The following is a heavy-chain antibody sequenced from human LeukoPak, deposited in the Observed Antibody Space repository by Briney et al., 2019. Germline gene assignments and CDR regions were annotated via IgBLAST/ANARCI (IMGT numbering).Heavy chain of an antibody. CDR3: TTCGIVVVPAAHYYYYGMDV. V-gene: IGHV3-15*01. Sequence: GGSLRLSCAASGFTFSNAWMSWVCQAPGKGLGWVGRIKSKTDGGTTDYAAPVKGRFTISRDDSKNTLYLQMNSLKTEDTAVYYCTTCGIVVVPAAHYYYYGMDVWGQGTTVTVSS. CDR2: IKSKTDGGTT. D-gene: IGHD2-2*01. J-gene: IGHJ6*02. CDR1: GFTFSNAW.